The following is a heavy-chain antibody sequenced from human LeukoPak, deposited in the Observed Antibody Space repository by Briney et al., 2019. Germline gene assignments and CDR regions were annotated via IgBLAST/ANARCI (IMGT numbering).Heavy chain of an antibody. D-gene: IGHD2-2*01. V-gene: IGHV3-73*01. CDR2: IRSKASSYAT. CDR3: TRRGGYCSSTSCSY. CDR1: GFTFSGSA. J-gene: IGHJ4*02. Sequence: GGSLRLSCAASGFTFSGSAMHWVRQASGKGLEWVGRIRSKASSYATAYAASVKGRFTISRDDSKNTAYLQMNSLKPEDTAVYYCTRRGGYCSSTSCSYWGQGALVTVSS.